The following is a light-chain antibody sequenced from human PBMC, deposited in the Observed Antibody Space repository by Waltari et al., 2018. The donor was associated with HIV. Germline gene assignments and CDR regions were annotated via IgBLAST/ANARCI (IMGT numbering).Light chain of an antibody. CDR3: SSYAGSSSFV. CDR1: SHDVGGYNY. J-gene: IGLJ1*01. CDR2: EFN. Sequence: QSALTQPPSAPGSPGLSVTIYCTRTSHDVGGYNYDPWYQQHQGKAPKLMIYEFNSRPSGVPYRFSGSKSCNTASLTVSGLQAEEEADYCCSSYAGSSSFVFGTGTKVTVL. V-gene: IGLV2-8*01.